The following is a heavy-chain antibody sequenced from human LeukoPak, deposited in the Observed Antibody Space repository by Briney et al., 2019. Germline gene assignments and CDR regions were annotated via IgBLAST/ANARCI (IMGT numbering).Heavy chain of an antibody. CDR2: IGTAGDT. J-gene: IGHJ4*02. V-gene: IGHV3-13*01. Sequence: QTGGSLRLSCAASGFTFSSYDMHWVRQATGKGLEWVSAIGTAGDTYYPGSVKGRFTISRENAKNSLYLQMNSLRAGDTAVYYCAKTPIVVVIPYFDYWGQGTLVTVSS. CDR3: AKTPIVVVIPYFDY. CDR1: GFTFSSYD. D-gene: IGHD3-22*01.